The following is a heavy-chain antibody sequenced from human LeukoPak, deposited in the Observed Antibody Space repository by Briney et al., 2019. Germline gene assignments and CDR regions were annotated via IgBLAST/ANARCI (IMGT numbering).Heavy chain of an antibody. V-gene: IGHV1-2*02. CDR3: AMEARYYFDY. Sequence: ASVKVSCMGSGYTFTDFYIHWVRQAPGQGLEWMGWINPKSGGTHYARKFQGRVTMTRDTSISTGYMELSRLTSDDTAVYYCAMEARYYFDYWGQGTQVTVSS. J-gene: IGHJ4*02. CDR2: INPKSGGT. CDR1: GYTFTDFY. D-gene: IGHD3-10*01.